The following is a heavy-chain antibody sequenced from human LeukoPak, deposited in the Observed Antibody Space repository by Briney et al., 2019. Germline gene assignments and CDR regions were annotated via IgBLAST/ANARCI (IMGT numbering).Heavy chain of an antibody. J-gene: IGHJ4*02. V-gene: IGHV1-69*13. CDR2: IIPILGTR. CDR1: GGTSSGFS. D-gene: IGHD3-10*01. Sequence: SVKVSCKASGGTSSGFSISWVRQAPGQGLEWMGGIIPILGTRKYAQKFQGRVTITADESTSTVYMELSGLRSEDTAVYYCARPRGSGNYFSGDYWGQGTLVTVSS. CDR3: ARPRGSGNYFSGDY.